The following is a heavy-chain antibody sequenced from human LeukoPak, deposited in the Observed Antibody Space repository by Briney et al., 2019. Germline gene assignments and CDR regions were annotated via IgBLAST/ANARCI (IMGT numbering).Heavy chain of an antibody. D-gene: IGHD5-18*01. V-gene: IGHV3-30-3*01. CDR2: ISYDGTNK. CDR1: GFTFSSYA. J-gene: IGHJ4*02. Sequence: PGGSLRLSCVASGFTFSSYAIHCVRQAPGKGLEWVAVISYDGTNKYYADSVKGRFTISRDNSKNTLYLQMNSLRAEDTAVYYCARQYSYGSRAFDYWGQGTLVTVSS. CDR3: ARQYSYGSRAFDY.